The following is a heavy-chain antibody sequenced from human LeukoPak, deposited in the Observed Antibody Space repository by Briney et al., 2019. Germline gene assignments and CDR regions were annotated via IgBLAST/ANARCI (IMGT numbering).Heavy chain of an antibody. CDR2: IHSADSNT. V-gene: IGHV5-51*01. Sequence: GESLKISCKGSGYSFTSYWISWVRQMPGKGLEWMGIIHSADSNTKYSPSFRGQVTISADKSISTAYLQWSGLKASDTAMYYCAGARHGDYRWDYWGQGTLVTVSS. D-gene: IGHD4-17*01. CDR3: AGARHGDYRWDY. J-gene: IGHJ4*02. CDR1: GYSFTSYW.